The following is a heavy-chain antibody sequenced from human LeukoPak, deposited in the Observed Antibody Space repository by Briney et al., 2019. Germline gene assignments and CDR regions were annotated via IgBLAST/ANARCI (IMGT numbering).Heavy chain of an antibody. Sequence: EASVNVSFKASGYTFTSYDINWVRQATGQGLEWMGWMNPNSGNTGYAQKFQGRVTITRNTSISTAYMELSSLRSEDTAVYYCARTASGWLYYYYYYMDVWGKGTTVTVSS. D-gene: IGHD6-19*01. J-gene: IGHJ6*03. CDR2: MNPNSGNT. V-gene: IGHV1-8*03. CDR1: GYTFTSYD. CDR3: ARTASGWLYYYYYYMDV.